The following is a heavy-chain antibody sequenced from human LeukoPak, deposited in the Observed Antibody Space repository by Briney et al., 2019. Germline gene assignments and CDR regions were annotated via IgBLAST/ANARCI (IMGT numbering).Heavy chain of an antibody. CDR3: ARDRGGHCGGDCYSDY. CDR1: GFTFSSYS. CDR2: ISSSSSTI. Sequence: PGGSLRLSCAASGFTFSSYSMNWVRQAPGKGPEWVSYISSSSSTIYYADSVKGRFTISRDNAKNSLYLQMNSLRDEDTAVYYCARDRGGHCGGDCYSDYWGQGTLVTVSS. V-gene: IGHV3-48*02. D-gene: IGHD2-21*02. J-gene: IGHJ4*02.